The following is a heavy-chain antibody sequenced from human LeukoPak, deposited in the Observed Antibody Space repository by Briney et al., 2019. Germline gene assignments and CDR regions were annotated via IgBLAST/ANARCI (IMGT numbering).Heavy chain of an antibody. D-gene: IGHD2-2*01. Sequence: ASVKVSCKASGHTFTSYDINWVRQATGQGLEWMGWMNPNSGNTGYAQKFQGRVTITRNTSISTAYMELSSLRSEDTAVYYCARVGSSTSYYYYMDVWGKGTTVTVSS. J-gene: IGHJ6*03. CDR3: ARVGSSTSYYYYMDV. V-gene: IGHV1-8*03. CDR2: MNPNSGNT. CDR1: GHTFTSYD.